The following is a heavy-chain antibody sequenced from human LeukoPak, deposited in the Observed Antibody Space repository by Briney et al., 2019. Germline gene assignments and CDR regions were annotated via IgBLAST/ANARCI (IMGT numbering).Heavy chain of an antibody. V-gene: IGHV3-74*01. D-gene: IGHD7-27*01. CDR2: INIDGSDT. Sequence: GGSLRLSCAASGFTFSDYWMHWVRHAPGKGLVWVSRINIDGSDTTYADSVKGRFTIPRDNAKSTLYLQMNRLRVEDTAVYFCARDRSPTNGGFDYWGQGTLVTVSS. CDR3: ARDRSPTNGGFDY. J-gene: IGHJ4*02. CDR1: GFTFSDYW.